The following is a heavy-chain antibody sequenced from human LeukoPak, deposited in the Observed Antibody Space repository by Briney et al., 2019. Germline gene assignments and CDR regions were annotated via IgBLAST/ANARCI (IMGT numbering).Heavy chain of an antibody. CDR2: INPNSGGT. J-gene: IGHJ4*02. Sequence: ASVKVSCKASGYTFTGYYMHWVRQAPGQGLEWMGWINPNSGGTNYAQKFQGRVAMTRDMSISTAYMELSRLRSDDTAVYYCARGGFPWDSPSDYWGQGTLVTVSS. V-gene: IGHV1-2*02. CDR1: GYTFTGYY. CDR3: ARGGFPWDSPSDY. D-gene: IGHD1-26*01.